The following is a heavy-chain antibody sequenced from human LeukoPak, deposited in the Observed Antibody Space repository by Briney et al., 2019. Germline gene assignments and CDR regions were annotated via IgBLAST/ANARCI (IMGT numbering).Heavy chain of an antibody. J-gene: IGHJ4*02. CDR2: ISAYNGNT. CDR1: GYTFTSYG. D-gene: IGHD2-2*02. Sequence: ASVKVSCRASGYTFTSYGISWVRQAPGQGLEWMGWISAYNGNTNYAQKLQGRVTMTTDTSTSTAYMELRSLRSDDTAVYYCARAPADIVVVPAAIPADFDYWGQGTLVTVSS. CDR3: ARAPADIVVVPAAIPADFDY. V-gene: IGHV1-18*01.